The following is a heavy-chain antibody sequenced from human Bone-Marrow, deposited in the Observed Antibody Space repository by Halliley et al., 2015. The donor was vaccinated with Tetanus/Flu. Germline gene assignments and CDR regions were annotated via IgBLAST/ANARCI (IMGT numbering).Heavy chain of an antibody. Sequence: CAAPGFTFRNYAMAWVCQAPGKGLEWVSAISGSSGSTYYSDSVKGRFTIDRDDSKNTLSLEMNSLRAEDSAIYYCAKDSSFWTGSTSEYDHWGQGTLVTVSS. D-gene: IGHD3-3*01. CDR1: GFTFRNYA. V-gene: IGHV3-23*01. CDR3: AKDSSFWTGSTSEYDH. J-gene: IGHJ4*02. CDR2: ISGSSGST.